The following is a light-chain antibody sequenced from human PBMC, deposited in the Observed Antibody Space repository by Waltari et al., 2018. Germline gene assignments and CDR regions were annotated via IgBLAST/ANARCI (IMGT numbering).Light chain of an antibody. CDR2: GAS. CDR1: QNIRTQ. Sequence: DIQMTQSPSSLSASVGDTVTVTCRASQNIRTQLNWYQQKPATAPKLLFYGASTLQRGVPSRFSGSASGTDFTLTVTNLQPDDFAVYFCQQSFSSPWTFGQGTRV. J-gene: IGKJ1*01. CDR3: QQSFSSPWT. V-gene: IGKV1-39*01.